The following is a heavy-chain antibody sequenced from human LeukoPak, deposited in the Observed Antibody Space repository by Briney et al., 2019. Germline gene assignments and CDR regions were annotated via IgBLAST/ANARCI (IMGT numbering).Heavy chain of an antibody. J-gene: IGHJ4*02. V-gene: IGHV4-59*01. CDR3: ARDPPGSGSYLDY. CDR2: VYYTGST. D-gene: IGHD3-10*01. Sequence: SETLSFTCTVSTDSITTYYWTWVRQPPGKGLEYIGYVYYTGSTNYNPSLKSRVTISLDTSKNQFPLKLTSVTAADTAVYYCARDPPGSGSYLDYWGQGTLVTVSS. CDR1: TDSITTYY.